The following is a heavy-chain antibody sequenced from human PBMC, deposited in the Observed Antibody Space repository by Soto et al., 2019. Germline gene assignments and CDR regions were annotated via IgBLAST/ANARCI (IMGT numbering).Heavy chain of an antibody. D-gene: IGHD3-10*01. CDR1: GFAFDDYA. Sequence: PGVSLRLSWAASGFAFDDYAMHWVRQAPGKGLEWGSGISWNSGSIGYADSVKGRFTISRDNAKNSLYLQMNSLRAEDTALYYCAKGGDRVGASDIWGQGTMGT. CDR2: ISWNSGSI. J-gene: IGHJ3*02. CDR3: AKGGDRVGASDI. V-gene: IGHV3-9*01.